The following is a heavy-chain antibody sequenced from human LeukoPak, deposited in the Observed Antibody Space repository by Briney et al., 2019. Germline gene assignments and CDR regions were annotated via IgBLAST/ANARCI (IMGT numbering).Heavy chain of an antibody. V-gene: IGHV4-39*01. CDR2: IFYSGST. Sequence: SSETLSLTCTVSGASISSSIYYWGWIRQPPGRGLEWIGNIFYSGSTYYNPSIKSRVTISVDTSKNQFSLKLSSVTAADTAVYYCASILTYYYGSGSYYIDCWGQGTLVTVSS. D-gene: IGHD3-10*01. CDR1: GASISSSIYY. CDR3: ASILTYYYGSGSYYIDC. J-gene: IGHJ4*02.